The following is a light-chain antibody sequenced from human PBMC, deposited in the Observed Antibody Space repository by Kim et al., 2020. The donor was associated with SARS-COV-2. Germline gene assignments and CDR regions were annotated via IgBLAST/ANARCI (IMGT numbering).Light chain of an antibody. J-gene: IGKJ2*01. CDR3: QQYDNLPMYT. CDR1: QDSSNY. V-gene: IGKV1-33*01. CDR2: DAS. Sequence: ASVGDRVTITCQASQDSSNYLNWYQQKPGKAPKLLIYDASNLETGVPSRFSGSGSGTDFTFTISSLQPEDIATYYCQQYDNLPMYTFGQGTKLEI.